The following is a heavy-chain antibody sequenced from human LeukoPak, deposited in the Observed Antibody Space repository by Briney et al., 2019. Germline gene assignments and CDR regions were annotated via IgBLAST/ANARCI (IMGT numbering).Heavy chain of an antibody. Sequence: SETLSLTCAVYGGSFSGYYWSWIRQPPGKGLEWIGSIYHSGSTYYNPSLKSRVTISVDTSKNQFSLKLSSVTAADTAVYYCARSVTTYFSYWGQGTLVTVSS. CDR2: IYHSGST. J-gene: IGHJ4*02. CDR1: GGSFSGYY. D-gene: IGHD4-11*01. CDR3: ARSVTTYFSY. V-gene: IGHV4-34*01.